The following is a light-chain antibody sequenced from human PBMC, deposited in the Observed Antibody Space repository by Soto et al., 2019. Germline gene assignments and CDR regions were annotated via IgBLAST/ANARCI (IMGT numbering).Light chain of an antibody. CDR1: SDDIGANNY. V-gene: IGLV2-14*01. CDR2: EAA. J-gene: IGLJ2*01. Sequence: QSALTQPASVSGSPGQSITISCTGTSDDIGANNYVSWYQHHPGKAPKILIYEAANRPSVISHRFSGSKSGNTASLTISGLQAEDEADYFCTSYTSASTLVFGGWTKLTVL. CDR3: TSYTSASTLV.